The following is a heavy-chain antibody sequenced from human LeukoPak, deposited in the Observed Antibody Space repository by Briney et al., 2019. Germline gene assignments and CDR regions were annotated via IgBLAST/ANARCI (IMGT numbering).Heavy chain of an antibody. CDR2: ISSSGGTI. CDR1: GFTFNSYE. V-gene: IGHV3-48*03. J-gene: IGHJ4*02. Sequence: GGSLRLSCAASGFTFNSYEMNWVRQALGKGLEWVSYISSSGGTIYYADSVKGRFTISRDNAKNSLYLQMNSLRAEDTAVYYCARDTNWGLDYWGQGTLVTVSS. CDR3: ARDTNWGLDY. D-gene: IGHD7-27*01.